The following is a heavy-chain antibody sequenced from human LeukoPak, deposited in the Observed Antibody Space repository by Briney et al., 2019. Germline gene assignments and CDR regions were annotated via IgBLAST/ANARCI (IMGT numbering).Heavy chain of an antibody. J-gene: IGHJ4*02. CDR3: ASLKQLWLLTKKYYFDY. CDR2: ISSSGSTI. CDR1: GFTFSDYY. Sequence: GGSLRLSCAASGFTFSDYYMSWIRQAPGKGLEWVSYISSSGSTIYYADSVKGRFTISRDNAKNSLYLQMNSLRAEDTAVYYCASLKQLWLLTKKYYFDYWGQGTLVTVSS. D-gene: IGHD5-18*01. V-gene: IGHV3-11*01.